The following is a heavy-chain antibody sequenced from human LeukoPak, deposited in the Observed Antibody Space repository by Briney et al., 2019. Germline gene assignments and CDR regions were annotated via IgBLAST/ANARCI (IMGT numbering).Heavy chain of an antibody. CDR1: GFTFSSFA. J-gene: IGHJ4*02. CDR3: ASQSPRGTGWYGMGY. Sequence: GGSLRLSCAASGFTFSSFAMHWVRQSPGKGLEWVAGIWYDGSNKYYADSVKGRFTISRDNSKDTLYLQMNGLRLEDTAIYYCASQSPRGTGWYGMGYWGQGNPVTVSS. V-gene: IGHV3-30*01. CDR2: IWYDGSNK. D-gene: IGHD6-19*01.